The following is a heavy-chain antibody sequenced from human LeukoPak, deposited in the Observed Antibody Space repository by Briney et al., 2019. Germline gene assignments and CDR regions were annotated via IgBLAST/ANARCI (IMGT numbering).Heavy chain of an antibody. Sequence: ASVKVSCKASGYTFTSYYMHWVRQAPGQGLAWMGWINPNSGGTNYAQKFQGRVTMTRDTSTSTAYMELSRLRSDDTAVYYCATVRERRNAFDIWGQGTMVTVSS. J-gene: IGHJ3*02. CDR3: ATVRERRNAFDI. V-gene: IGHV1-2*02. D-gene: IGHD1-26*01. CDR2: INPNSGGT. CDR1: GYTFTSYY.